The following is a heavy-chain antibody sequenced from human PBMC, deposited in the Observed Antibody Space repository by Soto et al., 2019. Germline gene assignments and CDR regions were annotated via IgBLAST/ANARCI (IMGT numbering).Heavy chain of an antibody. Sequence: GGSLRLSCAASGFTFDNYAMSWVRQAPGKGPVWVSRVSGDGSSTTYADSVKGRFTISRDNAKSTLYLQMSSLRVEDTAVYFCAIGVENYGGPELDYCGQGNLVTVSS. J-gene: IGHJ4*02. V-gene: IGHV3-74*01. CDR2: VSGDGSST. CDR3: AIGVENYGGPELDY. CDR1: GFTFDNYA. D-gene: IGHD3-10*01.